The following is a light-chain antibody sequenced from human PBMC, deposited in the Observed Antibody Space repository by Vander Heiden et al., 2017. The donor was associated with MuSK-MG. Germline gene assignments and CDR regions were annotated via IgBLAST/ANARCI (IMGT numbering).Light chain of an antibody. CDR2: DVN. Sequence: YVSWYQQHPGRAPKLVVYDVNNRPSGVSSGFSGSRSGNTASLTISGLQTEDEADYYCSSYITSSTLVVFGGGTKLTVL. J-gene: IGLJ3*02. CDR3: SSYITSSTLVV. CDR1: Y. V-gene: IGLV2-14*03.